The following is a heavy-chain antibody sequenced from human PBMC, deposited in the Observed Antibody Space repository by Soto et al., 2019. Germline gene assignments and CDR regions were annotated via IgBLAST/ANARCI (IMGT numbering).Heavy chain of an antibody. CDR3: ARGWSSGIAAANGDY. CDR2: ISSSSSYI. J-gene: IGHJ4*02. CDR1: GFTFSSYS. D-gene: IGHD6-13*01. V-gene: IGHV3-21*01. Sequence: EVQLVESGGGLVKPGGSLRLSCAASGFTFSSYSMNWVRQAPGKGLEWVSSISSSSSYIYYADSVKGRFTISRDNAKNSLYLQMNSLRAEDTAVYYCARGWSSGIAAANGDYWGQGNLVTVSS.